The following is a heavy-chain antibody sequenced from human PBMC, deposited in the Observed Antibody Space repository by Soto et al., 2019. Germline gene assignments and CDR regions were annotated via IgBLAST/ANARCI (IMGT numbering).Heavy chain of an antibody. D-gene: IGHD6-6*01. Sequence: SETLSLTCTVSGGSITTSSYFWSWIRQPPGKGLEWIGDIYYVGSTFYNPSLKSRVTISVDTSKNQFSLKLSSVTAADTAVYYCARDSEGGDEYSSSSYYYYGMDVWGQGTTVTVSS. CDR3: ARDSEGGDEYSSSSYYYYGMDV. V-gene: IGHV4-39*02. J-gene: IGHJ6*02. CDR1: GGSITTSSYF. CDR2: IYYVGST.